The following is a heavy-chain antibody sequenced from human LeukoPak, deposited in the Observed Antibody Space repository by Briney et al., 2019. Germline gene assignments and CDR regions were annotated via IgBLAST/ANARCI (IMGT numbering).Heavy chain of an antibody. CDR3: ARLVLEVPIGYCSSTSCPNWFDP. CDR1: GGTFSSYA. J-gene: IGHJ5*02. V-gene: IGHV1-69*05. CDR2: IIPILGTA. D-gene: IGHD2-2*01. Sequence: GSSVKVSCKASGGTFSSYAISWVRQAPGQGLEWMGGIIPILGTANYAQKFQGRVTITTDESTSTAYMELSSLRSEDTAVYYCARLVLEVPIGYCSSTSCPNWFDPWGQGTLVTVSS.